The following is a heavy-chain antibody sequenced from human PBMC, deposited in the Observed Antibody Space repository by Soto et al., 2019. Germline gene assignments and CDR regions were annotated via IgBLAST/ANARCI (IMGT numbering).Heavy chain of an antibody. V-gene: IGHV3-66*01. Sequence: PGGSLRLSCAASGFTVSSNYMSWVRQAPGKGLEWVSVIYSGGSTYYADSVKGRFTISRDNSKNTLYLQMNSLRVEDTAVYYCAKDQGSSWYEIDYWGQGTLVTVSS. D-gene: IGHD6-13*01. CDR2: IYSGGST. CDR3: AKDQGSSWYEIDY. J-gene: IGHJ4*02. CDR1: GFTVSSNY.